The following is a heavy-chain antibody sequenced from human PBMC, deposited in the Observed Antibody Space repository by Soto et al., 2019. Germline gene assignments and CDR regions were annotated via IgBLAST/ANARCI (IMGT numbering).Heavy chain of an antibody. CDR1: GYIFTNYP. Sequence: QVQFLQSGAEVKKPGASVKVSCKTFGYIFTNYPIHWVRQAPGRGLEWVAWINTANGTTRYSPRLQGRVSLRTDTSASTVYMELTSLRFDDTAVYYCASNAFDYWGQGTLVAVSP. V-gene: IGHV1-3*04. CDR3: ASNAFDY. J-gene: IGHJ4*02. CDR2: INTANGTT.